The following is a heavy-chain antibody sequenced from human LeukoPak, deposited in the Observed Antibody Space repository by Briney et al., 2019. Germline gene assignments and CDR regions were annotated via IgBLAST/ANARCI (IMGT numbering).Heavy chain of an antibody. J-gene: IGHJ4*02. CDR3: ARDYDILTGYFSLDY. CDR1: GGSISSGSYY. V-gene: IGHV4-61*02. Sequence: SETPSLTCTVSGGSISSGSYYWSWIRQPAGKGLEWIGRIYTSGSTNYNPSLKSRVTISVDTSKNQFSLKLSSVTAADTAVYYCARDYDILTGYFSLDYWGQGTLVTVSS. CDR2: IYTSGST. D-gene: IGHD3-9*01.